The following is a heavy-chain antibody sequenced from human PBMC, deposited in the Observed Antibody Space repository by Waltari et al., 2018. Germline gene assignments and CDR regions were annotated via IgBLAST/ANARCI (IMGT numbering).Heavy chain of an antibody. CDR1: GFTFSSYS. Sequence: EVQRVESGGGLVKPGGSLRLSCAASGFTFSSYSRNWVRQAPGKGLGCVSSISSSSSSIYYPDSMKGRFTISRDNAKNLLYLQMTSLGAEDTAVYYCARGSSISAPLNDPWGQGTLVTVSS. J-gene: IGHJ5*02. D-gene: IGHD6-6*01. CDR3: ARGSSISAPLNDP. CDR2: ISSSSSSI. V-gene: IGHV3-21*01.